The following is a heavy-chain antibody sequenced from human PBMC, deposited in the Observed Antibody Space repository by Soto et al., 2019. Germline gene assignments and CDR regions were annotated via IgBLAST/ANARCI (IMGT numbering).Heavy chain of an antibody. Sequence: GGSLRLSCAASGFTFSSYGMHWVRQAPGKGLEWVAVIWYDGSNKYYADSVKGRFTISRDNSKNTLYLQMNSLRAEDTAVYYCARDLAAYSGSYYSLFDYWGQGTLVTVSS. D-gene: IGHD1-26*01. J-gene: IGHJ4*02. CDR2: IWYDGSNK. CDR3: ARDLAAYSGSYYSLFDY. CDR1: GFTFSSYG. V-gene: IGHV3-33*01.